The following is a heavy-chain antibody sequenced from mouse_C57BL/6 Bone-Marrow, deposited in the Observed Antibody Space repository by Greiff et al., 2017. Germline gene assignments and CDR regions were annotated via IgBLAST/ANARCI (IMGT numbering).Heavy chain of an antibody. CDR3: ARDPLMVKGYFDY. J-gene: IGHJ2*01. V-gene: IGHV5-4*01. D-gene: IGHD2-2*01. CDR2: ISDGGSYT. Sequence: EVKLVESGGGLVKPGGSLKLSCAASGFTFSSYAMSWVRQTPEKRLEWVATISDGGSYTYYPDNVKGRFTISRDNAKNNLYLQMSHLKSEDTAMYYCARDPLMVKGYFDYWGQGTTLTVSS. CDR1: GFTFSSYA.